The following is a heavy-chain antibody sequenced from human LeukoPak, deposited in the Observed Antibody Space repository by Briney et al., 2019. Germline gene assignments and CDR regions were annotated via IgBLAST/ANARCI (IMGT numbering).Heavy chain of an antibody. Sequence: NTSETLSLTCTVSGGSISSYYWNWIRQPPGKGLEWIGYIYYSGSTNYNPSLKSRVTISVDTSKNQFSLKLSSVTAADTAVSYCARGGWYPESFQHWGQGALVTVSS. J-gene: IGHJ1*01. CDR2: IYYSGST. D-gene: IGHD6-19*01. CDR3: ARGGWYPESFQH. V-gene: IGHV4-59*01. CDR1: GGSISSYY.